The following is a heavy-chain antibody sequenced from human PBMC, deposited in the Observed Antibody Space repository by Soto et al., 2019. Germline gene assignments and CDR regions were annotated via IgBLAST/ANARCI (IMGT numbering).Heavy chain of an antibody. CDR2: ISGSGGST. D-gene: IGHD3-9*01. V-gene: IGHV3-23*01. CDR3: AKPTLSGDYDILSGYSYYYGMDV. CDR1: GFTFSSYA. J-gene: IGHJ6*02. Sequence: GGSLRLSCAASGFTFSSYAMSWVRQAPGKGLEWVSAISGSGGSTYYADSVKGRFTISRDNSKNTLYLQMNSLRAEDTAVYYCAKPTLSGDYDILSGYSYYYGMDVWGQGTTVTVSS.